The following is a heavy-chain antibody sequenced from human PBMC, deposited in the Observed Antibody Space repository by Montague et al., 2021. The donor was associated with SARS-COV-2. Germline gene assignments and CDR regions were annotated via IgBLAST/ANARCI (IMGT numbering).Heavy chain of an antibody. CDR1: GGSISSSSNY. Sequence: SETLSLTCTVSGGSISSSSNYWGWIRQPPGKGLEWIGSIYYSGSTYYSSSLKSRVTIPVDTSKNQFSLKLNSVTAADTAVYYCARLVWFGELSSENWFDPWGQGTLVTVSS. CDR3: ARLVWFGELSSENWFDP. D-gene: IGHD3-10*01. J-gene: IGHJ5*02. CDR2: IYYSGST. V-gene: IGHV4-39*01.